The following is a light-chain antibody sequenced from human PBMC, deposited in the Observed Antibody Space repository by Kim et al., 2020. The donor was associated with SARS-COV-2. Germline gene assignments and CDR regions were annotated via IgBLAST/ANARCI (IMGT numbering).Light chain of an antibody. Sequence: EIVMTQSPATLSVSPGERATLSCRASQSVSSNLAWYQQKPGQAPRLLIYGASTRATGIPARFSGSGSGTEFTLTISSLQSEDFAVYYCQQYNNPAREFGQGTKVDIK. J-gene: IGKJ1*01. CDR1: QSVSSN. CDR3: QQYNNPARE. V-gene: IGKV3-15*01. CDR2: GAS.